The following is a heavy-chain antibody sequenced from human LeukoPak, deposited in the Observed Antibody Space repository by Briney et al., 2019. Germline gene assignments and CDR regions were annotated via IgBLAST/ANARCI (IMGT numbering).Heavy chain of an antibody. V-gene: IGHV4-61*02. D-gene: IGHD3-10*01. CDR3: ARRGRRSEVWFK. Sequence: PSETLSLTCTVSGGSISSGSYYWSWIRQPAGKGLEWIGRIYTSGSTNYNPSLKSRVTISVDTSKNQFSLKLSSVTAADTAVYYCARRGRRSEVWFKWGQGTLVTVSS. CDR2: IYTSGST. CDR1: GGSISSGSYY. J-gene: IGHJ4*02.